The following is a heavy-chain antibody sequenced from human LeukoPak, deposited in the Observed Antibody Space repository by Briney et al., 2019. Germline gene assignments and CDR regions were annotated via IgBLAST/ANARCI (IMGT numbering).Heavy chain of an antibody. J-gene: IGHJ6*02. CDR3: ARDRLLRLQYGMDV. CDR1: GYTFTSYY. D-gene: IGHD2/OR15-2a*01. Sequence: ASVKVSCKASGYTFTSYYMHWVRQAPGQGLEWMGIINPSGGSTRYAQKFQGRVTMTSDTSTSTVYMELSNLRSEDTAVYYCARDRLLRLQYGMDVWGQGTTVTVSS. V-gene: IGHV1-46*01. CDR2: INPSGGST.